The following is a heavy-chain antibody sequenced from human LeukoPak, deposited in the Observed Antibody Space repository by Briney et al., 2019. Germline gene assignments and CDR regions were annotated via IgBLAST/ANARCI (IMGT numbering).Heavy chain of an antibody. J-gene: IGHJ6*03. D-gene: IGHD1-1*01. V-gene: IGHV4-39*07. CDR2: IYYSGST. CDR3: AREKIGTGTILGKDYYYMDV. CDR1: GGSISSSSYY. Sequence: SETLSLTCTVSGGSISSSSYYWGWIRQPPGKGLEWIGSIYYSGSTYYNPSLKSRVTISVDTSKNQFSLKLSSVTAADTAMYYCAREKIGTGTILGKDYYYMDVWGKGTTVTVSS.